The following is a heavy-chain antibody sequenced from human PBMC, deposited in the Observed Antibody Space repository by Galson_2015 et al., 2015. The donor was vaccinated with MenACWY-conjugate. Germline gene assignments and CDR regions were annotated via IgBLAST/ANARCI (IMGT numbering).Heavy chain of an antibody. V-gene: IGHV3-9*01. D-gene: IGHD3-3*01. CDR2: ISWNSGYI. J-gene: IGHJ5*02. CDR3: AKDRGFLEWLRGAGFDP. Sequence: SLRLSCAASGFTFGDYAMYWVRQAPGKGLEWVSGISWNSGYIGYADSVKGRFTISRDNAKNSLYLQMNSLRTEDTALYYCAKDRGFLEWLRGAGFDPWGQGTLVTVSS. CDR1: GFTFGDYA.